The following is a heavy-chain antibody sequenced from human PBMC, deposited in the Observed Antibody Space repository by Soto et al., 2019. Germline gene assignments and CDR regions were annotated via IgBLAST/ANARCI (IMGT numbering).Heavy chain of an antibody. V-gene: IGHV5-10-1*01. CDR2: IEPGDSYT. Sequence: GESLKISCMAPGYNFSNYWINWVRQMPGKGLEWMGRIEPGDSYTNYGPSFEGHVTMFVDKSIATAYLQWSGLKASDTAIYYCARQSLWSNSSLSFYYGVDVWGQGTPVTVSS. CDR3: ARQSLWSNSSLSFYYGVDV. CDR1: GYNFSNYW. D-gene: IGHD1-26*01. J-gene: IGHJ6*02.